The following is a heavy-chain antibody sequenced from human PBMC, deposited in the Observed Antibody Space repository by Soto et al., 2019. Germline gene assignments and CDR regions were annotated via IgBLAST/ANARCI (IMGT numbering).Heavy chain of an antibody. V-gene: IGHV1-69*02. CDR1: GGTFSSYT. CDR3: GRGPTAWQSGGFYSSTGMDV. J-gene: IGHJ6*04. D-gene: IGHD2-15*01. Sequence: QVQLVQSGAEVKKPGSSVKVSCKASGGTFSSYTISWVRQAPGQGLEWMGRIIPILGIANYAQKFQGRVTITADKPTGTPKGERSSWRSGDTDVYYWGRGPTAWQSGGFYSSTGMDVGGKGTRVPV. CDR2: IIPILGIA.